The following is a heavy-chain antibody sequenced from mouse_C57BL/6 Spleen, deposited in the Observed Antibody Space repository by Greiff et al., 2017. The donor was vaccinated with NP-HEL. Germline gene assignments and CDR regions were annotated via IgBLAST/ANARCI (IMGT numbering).Heavy chain of an antibody. CDR2: IDPSDSYT. Sequence: QVQLQQPGAELVKPGASVKLSCKASGYTFTSYWMQWVKQRPGQGLEWIGEIDPSDSYTNYNQKFKGKATLTVDTSSSTAYMQLSSLTSEDSAVYDCARGARQLRLQYYFDYWGQGTTLTVSS. V-gene: IGHV1-50*01. J-gene: IGHJ2*01. CDR1: GYTFTSYW. D-gene: IGHD3-2*02. CDR3: ARGARQLRLQYYFDY.